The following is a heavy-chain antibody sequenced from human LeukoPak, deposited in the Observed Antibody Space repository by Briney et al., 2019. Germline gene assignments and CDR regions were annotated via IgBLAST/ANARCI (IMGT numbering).Heavy chain of an antibody. D-gene: IGHD2-2*01. Sequence: GGSLRLSCAASGVTFSRYSMNWVRQATGKGLEWVSSISSHSSYIYYADSVKGRFTISRDNAKNSLYLQMNSLRAEDTAVYYCARDPRYCSSTSCHSGDVYFDYWGQGTLVTVSS. CDR2: ISSHSSYI. CDR3: ARDPRYCSSTSCHSGDVYFDY. J-gene: IGHJ4*02. V-gene: IGHV3-21*01. CDR1: GVTFSRYS.